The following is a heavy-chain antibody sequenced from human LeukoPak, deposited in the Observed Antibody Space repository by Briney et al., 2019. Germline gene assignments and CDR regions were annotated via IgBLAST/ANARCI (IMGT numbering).Heavy chain of an antibody. V-gene: IGHV3-21*03. CDR1: GFTFSSYA. D-gene: IGHD6-13*01. J-gene: IGHJ5*02. CDR3: ARGPYSSSWYDWFDP. Sequence: GGSLRLSCAASGFTFSSYAMSWVRQAPGKGLEWVSSISSSSSYIYYADSVKGRFTISRDNAKNSLYLQMNSLRAEDTAVYYCARGPYSSSWYDWFDPWGQGTLVTVSS. CDR2: ISSSSSYI.